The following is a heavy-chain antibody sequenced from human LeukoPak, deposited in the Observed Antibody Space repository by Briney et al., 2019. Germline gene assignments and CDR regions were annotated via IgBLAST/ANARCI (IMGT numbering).Heavy chain of an antibody. CDR1: GYTFTSYD. J-gene: IGHJ6*02. Sequence: ASVKVSCKASGYTFTSYDINWVRQAPGQGLEWMGWISAYNGNTNYAQKLRGRVTMTTDTSTSTAYMELRSLRSDDTAVYYCARDRMIDGMDVWGQGTTVTVSS. CDR2: ISAYNGNT. D-gene: IGHD3-22*01. V-gene: IGHV1-18*01. CDR3: ARDRMIDGMDV.